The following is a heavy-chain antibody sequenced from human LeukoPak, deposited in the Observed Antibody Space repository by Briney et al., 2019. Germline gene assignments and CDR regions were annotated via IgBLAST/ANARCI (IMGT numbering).Heavy chain of an antibody. J-gene: IGHJ4*02. Sequence: PSETLSLTCAVSGYSISSGYYWGWIRQPPGKGLEWIGSIYHSGSTYYNPSLKSRVTISVDTSKNQFSLKLSSVTAADTAVYYCALCGDYESRQFDYWGQGTLVTVSS. CDR1: GYSISSGYY. V-gene: IGHV4-38-2*01. CDR3: ALCGDYESRQFDY. D-gene: IGHD4-17*01. CDR2: IYHSGST.